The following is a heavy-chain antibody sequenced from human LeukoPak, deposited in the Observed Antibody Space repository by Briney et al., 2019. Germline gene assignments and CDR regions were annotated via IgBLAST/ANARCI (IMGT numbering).Heavy chain of an antibody. V-gene: IGHV3-21*01. CDR3: AREKNRVVLTDPLQY. CDR2: ISSSGHYI. D-gene: IGHD4/OR15-4a*01. Sequence: PGGSLRLSCAASGFTFSVYNMNWVRQAPGKGLEWVASISSSGHYIYYADSVKGRFTISRDNAKDSLFLQMNSLRPEDTAVYYCAREKNRVVLTDPLQYWGQGTLVTVSS. CDR1: GFTFSVYN. J-gene: IGHJ4*02.